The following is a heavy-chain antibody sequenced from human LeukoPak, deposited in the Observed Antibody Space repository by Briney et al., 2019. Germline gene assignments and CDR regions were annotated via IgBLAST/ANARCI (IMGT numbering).Heavy chain of an antibody. V-gene: IGHV4-34*01. J-gene: IGHJ4*02. D-gene: IGHD4-11*01. Sequence: GSLRLSCAASGFTVSSNYMSWIRRPPGKGLEWIGEINHSGSTNYNPSLKSRVTISVDTSKNQFSLKLSSVTAADTAVYYCARGSPEVSVTTVYFDYWGQGTLVTVSS. CDR1: GFTVSSNY. CDR2: INHSGST. CDR3: ARGSPEVSVTTVYFDY.